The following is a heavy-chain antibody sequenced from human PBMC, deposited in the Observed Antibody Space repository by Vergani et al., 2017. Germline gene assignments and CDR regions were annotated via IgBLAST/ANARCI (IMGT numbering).Heavy chain of an antibody. D-gene: IGHD2-21*01. V-gene: IGHV3-23*01. CDR2: ISGQNFRT. Sequence: VQLLESGGGSAQPGESLRLSCVASVFTFTAHGLNWVRHAPGKGLEWVSGISGQNFRTPYADSLKGRFTISRDDSKNTVYLQINSLRAEDTAFYYCADLCGDDGFSPFWGQGTLVTVSS. CDR1: VFTFTAHG. J-gene: IGHJ4*02. CDR3: ADLCGDDGFSPF.